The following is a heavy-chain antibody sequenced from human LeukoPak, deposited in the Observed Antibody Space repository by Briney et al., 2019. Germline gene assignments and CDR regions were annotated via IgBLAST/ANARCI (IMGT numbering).Heavy chain of an antibody. Sequence: SETLSLICAVSGESFSGYFWTWIRQPPGKGLEWIWESNHFGSTDYNPSLKSRVTISVDTSKKQFSLNVRSVTDADTAVYFCARGGLQLWSFPLRYNHYAIDVWGQGTTVTVSS. CDR3: ARGGLQLWSFPLRYNHYAIDV. V-gene: IGHV4-34*01. D-gene: IGHD5-18*01. CDR1: GESFSGYF. CDR2: SNHFGST. J-gene: IGHJ6*02.